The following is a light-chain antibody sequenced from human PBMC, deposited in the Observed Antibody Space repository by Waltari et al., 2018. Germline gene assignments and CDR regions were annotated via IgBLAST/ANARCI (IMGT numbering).Light chain of an antibody. CDR2: NAS. CDR1: QSVSRS. J-gene: IGKJ1*01. V-gene: IGKV3-20*01. Sequence: EIVLTQSPGTLSLSPGERATLSCRASQSVSRSLAWYQQKPGQAPRLLIYNASTRATGIPDRFSGSGSGTDFSRTISRLDPEDFAVYYCQHYVNLPATFGQGTKVEI. CDR3: QHYVNLPAT.